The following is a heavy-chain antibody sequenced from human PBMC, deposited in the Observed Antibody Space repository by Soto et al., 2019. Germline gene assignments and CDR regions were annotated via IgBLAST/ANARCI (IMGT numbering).Heavy chain of an antibody. CDR2: INHSGST. J-gene: IGHJ4*02. D-gene: IGHD2-8*02. CDR1: GGSFSGYY. CDR3: ARDKITGVFDY. Sequence: QVQLQQWGAGLLKPSETLSLTCAVYGGSFSGYYWTWIRQPPGTGLEWIGEINHSGSTNYNPSLKSRVTLSVDTSKNQFSLQLTSVTAADTAVYYCARDKITGVFDYWGQGTLVTVSS. V-gene: IGHV4-34*01.